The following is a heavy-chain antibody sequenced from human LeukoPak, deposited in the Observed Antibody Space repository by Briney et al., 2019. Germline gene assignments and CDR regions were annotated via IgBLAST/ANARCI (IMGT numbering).Heavy chain of an antibody. CDR2: IYYSGST. Sequence: PSETLSLTCTVSGGSISSSTYYWGWIRQPPGKGLEWIACIYYSGSTYYNPSLKSRVTISVDTSKNQFSLKVSSVTAADTAVYYCARLPAATDIWGQGTMVTVSS. J-gene: IGHJ3*02. CDR3: ARLPAATDI. CDR1: GGSISSSTYY. V-gene: IGHV4-39*01.